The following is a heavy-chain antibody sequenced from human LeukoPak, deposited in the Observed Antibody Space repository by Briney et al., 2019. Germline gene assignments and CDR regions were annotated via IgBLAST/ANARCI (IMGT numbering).Heavy chain of an antibody. CDR2: ISSSSIYI. Sequence: GGSLRLSCAASGFTFSSYSMNWVRQAPGKGLEWVSSISSSSIYIYYADSVKGRFTISRDNAKNSLYLQMNSLRAEDTAVYYCASFVGGSGSRDYWGQGTLVTVSS. J-gene: IGHJ4*02. D-gene: IGHD3-10*01. CDR1: GFTFSSYS. CDR3: ASFVGGSGSRDY. V-gene: IGHV3-21*01.